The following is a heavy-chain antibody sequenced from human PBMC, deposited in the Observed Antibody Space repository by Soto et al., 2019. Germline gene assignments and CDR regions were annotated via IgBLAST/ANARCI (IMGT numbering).Heavy chain of an antibody. CDR3: ARDGMTTVTPIPFDY. CDR2: ISSSSSYI. CDR1: GFTFSSYS. V-gene: IGHV3-21*01. D-gene: IGHD4-17*01. Sequence: EVQLVESGGGLVKPGGSLRLSCAASGFTFSSYSMNWVRQAPGKGLEWVSSISSSSSYIYYADSVKGRFTISRDNAKNSLYLQMNSLRAEDTAVYYCARDGMTTVTPIPFDYWGQGTLVTVSS. J-gene: IGHJ4*02.